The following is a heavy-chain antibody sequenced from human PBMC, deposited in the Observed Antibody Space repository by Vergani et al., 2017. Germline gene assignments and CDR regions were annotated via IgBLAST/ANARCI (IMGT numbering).Heavy chain of an antibody. D-gene: IGHD1-26*01. CDR3: TTDPRRVGATTIDY. V-gene: IGHV3-15*07. Sequence: EVQLVESGGGLVKPGGSLRLSCAASGFTFSNAWMNWVRQAPGKGLEWVARIKSKTDGGTTDYAAPVKGRFTISRDDSKNTLYLQMNSLKTEDTAVYYCTTDPRRVGATTIDYWGQGTLVTVSS. J-gene: IGHJ4*02. CDR1: GFTFSNAW. CDR2: IKSKTDGGTT.